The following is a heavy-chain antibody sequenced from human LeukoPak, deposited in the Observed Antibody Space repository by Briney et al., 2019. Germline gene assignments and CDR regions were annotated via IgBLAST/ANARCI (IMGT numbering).Heavy chain of an antibody. J-gene: IGHJ4*02. CDR3: ARDYYDSSGYFDNFDY. V-gene: IGHV1-24*01. Sequence: ASVKVSCKVSGYTLTELSMHWVRQAPGKGLEWMGGFDPEDGETIYAQKFQGRVTMTEDTSTDTAYMELSSLRSEDTAVYYCARDYYDSSGYFDNFDYWGQGTLVTVSS. D-gene: IGHD3-22*01. CDR2: FDPEDGET. CDR1: GYTLTELS.